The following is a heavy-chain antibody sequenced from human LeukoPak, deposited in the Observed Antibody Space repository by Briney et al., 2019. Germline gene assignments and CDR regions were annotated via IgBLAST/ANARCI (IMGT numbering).Heavy chain of an antibody. D-gene: IGHD6-13*01. CDR1: GFIFSSYG. CDR2: IRYDGSNK. V-gene: IGHV3-30*02. J-gene: IGHJ4*02. CDR3: ATTAISAADPFDY. Sequence: GGSLSLSCAASGFIFSSYGMHWVRQAPGKGLEWVAFIRYDGSNKYYADSVKGRFTISRDNSKNTLYLQMNSLRAEDTAVYYCATTAISAADPFDYWGQGTLVTVSS.